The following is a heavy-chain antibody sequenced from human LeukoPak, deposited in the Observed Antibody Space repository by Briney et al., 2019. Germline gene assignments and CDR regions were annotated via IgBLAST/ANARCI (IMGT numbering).Heavy chain of an antibody. Sequence: GGSLRLSCVASGFTFSSYGMYWVRQAPGKGLEWVAVIWYDGSNKYYADSVKGRFTISRDNSKNTLYLQMNSLRAEDTAVYYCASSREGYCSSTSCYPLYFDYWGQGTLVTVSS. CDR1: GFTFSSYG. CDR2: IWYDGSNK. D-gene: IGHD2-2*01. V-gene: IGHV3-33*01. J-gene: IGHJ4*02. CDR3: ASSREGYCSSTSCYPLYFDY.